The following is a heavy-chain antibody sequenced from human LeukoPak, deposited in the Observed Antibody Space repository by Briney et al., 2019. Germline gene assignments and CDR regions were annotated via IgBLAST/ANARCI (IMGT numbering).Heavy chain of an antibody. CDR2: INHSGST. CDR1: GFTFSSYW. J-gene: IGHJ4*02. D-gene: IGHD5-18*01. CDR3: ARPKGRGYSYGVLY. Sequence: GSLRLSCAASGFTFSSYWMNWVRQPPGKGLEWIGEINHSGSTNYNPSLKSRVTISVDTSKNQFSLKLSSVTAADTAVYYCARPKGRGYSYGVLYWGQGTLVTVSS. V-gene: IGHV4-34*01.